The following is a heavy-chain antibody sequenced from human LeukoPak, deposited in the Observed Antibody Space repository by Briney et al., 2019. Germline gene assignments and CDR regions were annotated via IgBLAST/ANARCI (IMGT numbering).Heavy chain of an antibody. Sequence: PSETLSLTCTVSGGSISSGSYYWRWIRQPAGKGLEWIGRIYTSGSTNYNPSLKSRVTISVDTSKNQFSLKLSSVTAADPAVYYCARYAGAHALDIWGQGTMVTVSS. CDR1: GGSISSGSYY. CDR3: ARYAGAHALDI. CDR2: IYTSGST. V-gene: IGHV4-61*02. J-gene: IGHJ3*02.